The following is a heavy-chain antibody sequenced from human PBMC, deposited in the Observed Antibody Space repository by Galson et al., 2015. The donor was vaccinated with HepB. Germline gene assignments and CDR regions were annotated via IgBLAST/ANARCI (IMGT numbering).Heavy chain of an antibody. Sequence: SLRLSCAASGFTFSSYGMHWVRQAPGKGLEWVAVIWYDGSNKYYADSVKGRFTISRDNSKNTLYLQMNSLRAEDTAVYYCARGPLAGPIQFDYWGQGTLVTVSS. J-gene: IGHJ4*02. CDR1: GFTFSSYG. V-gene: IGHV3-33*01. CDR3: ARGPLAGPIQFDY. CDR2: IWYDGSNK. D-gene: IGHD6-19*01.